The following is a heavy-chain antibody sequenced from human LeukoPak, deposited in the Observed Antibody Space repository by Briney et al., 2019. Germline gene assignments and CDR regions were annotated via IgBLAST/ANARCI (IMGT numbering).Heavy chain of an antibody. CDR3: AKWGEYSSGWYDY. V-gene: IGHV3-53*01. D-gene: IGHD6-19*01. J-gene: IGHJ4*02. CDR1: GFTVSSNY. Sequence: GGSLRLSCAASGFTVSSNYMSWVRQAPGKGLEWVSVIYSGGSTYYADSVKGRFTISRDNSKNTLYLQMNSLRAEDTAVYYCAKWGEYSSGWYDYWGQGTLVTVSS. CDR2: IYSGGST.